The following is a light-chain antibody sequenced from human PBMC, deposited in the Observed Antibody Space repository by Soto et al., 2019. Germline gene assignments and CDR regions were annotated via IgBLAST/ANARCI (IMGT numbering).Light chain of an antibody. V-gene: IGLV2-14*01. CDR3: GSYASTSSYV. J-gene: IGLJ1*01. Sequence: QSALTQPASVSGSPGPSITISCTGTSSDVGGYNHVSWYQQHPGKAPKLMIYEVRNRPSGVSYRFSASKSGNTDSLTLSGRQAEDDADYYCGSYASTSSYVFGTGTKLTAL. CDR1: SSDVGGYNH. CDR2: EVR.